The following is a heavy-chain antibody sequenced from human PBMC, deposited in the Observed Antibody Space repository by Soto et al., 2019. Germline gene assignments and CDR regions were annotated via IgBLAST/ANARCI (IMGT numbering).Heavy chain of an antibody. V-gene: IGHV4-61*01. D-gene: IGHD1-26*01. CDR1: GASVSSGPYY. J-gene: IGHJ4*02. CDR2: IYYSGST. Sequence: SETLSLTCTGSGASVSSGPYYWMWIPQPPGKGLEWIGYIYYSGSTKYNPSLKSRVTISVDTSNNQFSLKLSSVTAADTAVYYCARGELPSGYYFDYWGQGTLVTVSS. CDR3: ARGELPSGYYFDY.